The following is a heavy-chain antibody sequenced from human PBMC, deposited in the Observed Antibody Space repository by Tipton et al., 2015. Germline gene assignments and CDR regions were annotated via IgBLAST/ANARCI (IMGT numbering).Heavy chain of an antibody. CDR3: ACQDYDSLTRDYQTVDY. CDR2: VYPGGGT. CDR1: GYSINNDYY. D-gene: IGHD3-9*01. Sequence: TLSLTCDVSGYSINNDYYWGWIRQAPGKGLEWIGFVYPGGGTYYNPSLKSRVTISADTSKNQFSLRLTSVTAADTAVYYCACQDYDSLTRDYQTVDYWGQGTLVTVSS. V-gene: IGHV4-38-2*01. J-gene: IGHJ4*02.